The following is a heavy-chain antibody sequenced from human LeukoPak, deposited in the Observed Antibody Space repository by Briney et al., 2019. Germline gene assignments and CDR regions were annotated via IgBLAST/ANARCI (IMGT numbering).Heavy chain of an antibody. CDR1: GFTFSSYA. Sequence: PGGSLRLSCAASGFTFSSYAMTWVRQSPGKGLEWVSTISNTGGSTYYAHSVKGRLTISRDNPKNTLYLQMNTLRAEHTPVYYCANHSGVVGAAGRAYNDFDYWGQGTQVTVSS. D-gene: IGHD2-15*01. J-gene: IGHJ4*02. CDR2: ISNTGGST. CDR3: ANHSGVVGAAGRAYNDFDY. V-gene: IGHV3-23*01.